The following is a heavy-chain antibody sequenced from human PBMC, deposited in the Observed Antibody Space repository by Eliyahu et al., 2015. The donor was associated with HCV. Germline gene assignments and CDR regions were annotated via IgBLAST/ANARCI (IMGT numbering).Heavy chain of an antibody. CDR2: IHYSGST. V-gene: IGHV4-59*01. CDR1: GGSITTYY. CDR3: ASGGGGIAVTGTGGWFDP. D-gene: IGHD6-19*01. Sequence: QVQLQESGPGLVKPSETLSLTCTVSGGSITTYYWSWIRQPPGKGLEWIGDIHYSGSTNHNPSLKSRVTISVDTSKNQFSLNLTSVTAADTAMYYCASGGGGIAVTGTGGWFDPWGQGTLVTVSS. J-gene: IGHJ5*02.